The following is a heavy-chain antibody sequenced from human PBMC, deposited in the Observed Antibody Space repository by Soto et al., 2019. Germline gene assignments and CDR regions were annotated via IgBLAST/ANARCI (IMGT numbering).Heavy chain of an antibody. CDR1: GYTFTSYG. Sequence: ASVKVSCKASGYTFTSYGTSWVRQAPGQGLEWMGWISAYNGNTNYAQKLQGRVTMTTDTSTSTAYMELRSLRSDDTAVYYCARGQGYYDFWSGYYTGNWFDPWGQGTLVTVSS. CDR2: ISAYNGNT. CDR3: ARGQGYYDFWSGYYTGNWFDP. J-gene: IGHJ5*02. D-gene: IGHD3-3*01. V-gene: IGHV1-18*04.